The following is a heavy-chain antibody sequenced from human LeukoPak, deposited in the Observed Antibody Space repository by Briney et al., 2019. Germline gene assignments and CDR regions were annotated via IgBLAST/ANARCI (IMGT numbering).Heavy chain of an antibody. V-gene: IGHV3-23*01. D-gene: IGHD3-22*01. CDR1: GFTFSSYA. Sequence: PAGSLRLSCAASGFTFSSYAMSWVRQAPGKGLEWVSAISGSGGSTYYADSVKGRFTISRDNSKNTLYLQMNSLRAEDTAVYYCAKASVVITSNFDYWGQGTLVTVSS. CDR3: AKASVVITSNFDY. CDR2: ISGSGGST. J-gene: IGHJ4*02.